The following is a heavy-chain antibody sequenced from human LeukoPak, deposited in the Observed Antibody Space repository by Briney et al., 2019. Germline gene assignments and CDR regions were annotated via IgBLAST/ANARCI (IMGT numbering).Heavy chain of an antibody. J-gene: IGHJ4*02. CDR2: ISTSSRST. V-gene: IGHV3-48*01. Sequence: PGGSLRLSCTASGFTFSGFNMHWVRQAPGKGLEWLSYISTSSRSTYYADSVKGRFTISRDNAKNTLFLDMHSLRPGDSAVYYCARSAVRGVACDYWGQGTLLTVSS. D-gene: IGHD3-10*01. CDR1: GFTFSGFN. CDR3: ARSAVRGVACDY.